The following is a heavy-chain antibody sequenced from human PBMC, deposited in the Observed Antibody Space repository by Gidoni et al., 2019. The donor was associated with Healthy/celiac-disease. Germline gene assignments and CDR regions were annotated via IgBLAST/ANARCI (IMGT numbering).Heavy chain of an antibody. CDR1: GFSLSNARMG. Sequence: QVTLKESGPVLVKPTETLTLTCTVSGFSLSNARMGVSWIRQPPGKALEWLAHIFSNDEKSYSTSLKSRLTISKDTSKSQVVLTMTNMDPVDTATYYCARKYYYDSEDYYGMDVWGQGTTVTVSS. CDR2: IFSNDEK. V-gene: IGHV2-26*01. D-gene: IGHD3-22*01. J-gene: IGHJ6*02. CDR3: ARKYYYDSEDYYGMDV.